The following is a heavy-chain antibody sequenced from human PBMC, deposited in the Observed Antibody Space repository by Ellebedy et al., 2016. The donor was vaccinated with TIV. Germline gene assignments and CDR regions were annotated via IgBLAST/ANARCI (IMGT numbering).Heavy chain of an antibody. CDR3: ARILRGVIITGYFDL. CDR1: GGSISSSSYY. J-gene: IGHJ2*01. V-gene: IGHV4-39*07. Sequence: MPGGSLRLSCTVSGGSISSSSYYWGWIRQPPGKGLEWSGSIYYSGTTYYNPSLKSRVTTSVDTSKNQFSLKLSSVTAADTAIYYCARILRGVIITGYFDLWGRGTLVTVSS. CDR2: IYYSGTT. D-gene: IGHD3-10*01.